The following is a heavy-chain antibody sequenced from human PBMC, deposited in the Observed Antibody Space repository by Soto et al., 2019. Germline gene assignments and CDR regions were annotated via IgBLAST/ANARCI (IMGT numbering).Heavy chain of an antibody. V-gene: IGHV1-69*06. CDR3: AREWDIVATIQERAALREDYYYGMDV. D-gene: IGHD5-12*01. CDR1: GGTFSSYA. J-gene: IGHJ6*02. CDR2: IIPIFGTA. Sequence: SVKVSCKASGGTFSSYAISWVRQAPGQGLEWMGGIIPIFGTANYAQKFQGRVTITADKSTSTAYMELRSLRSEDTAVYYCAREWDIVATIQERAALREDYYYGMDVWGQGTTVTVSS.